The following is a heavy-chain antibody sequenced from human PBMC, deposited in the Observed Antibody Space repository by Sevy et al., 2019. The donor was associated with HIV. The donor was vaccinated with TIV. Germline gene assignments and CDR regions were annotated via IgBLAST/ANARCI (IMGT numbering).Heavy chain of an antibody. J-gene: IGHJ6*02. CDR2: ISYTSTTI. CDR1: GFTFNTYN. V-gene: IGHV3-48*02. CDR3: ASSDDTSRFGYYYFAMDF. D-gene: IGHD3-22*01. Sequence: GGSLRLSCAVSGFTFNTYNMNWVRQAPGKGLEWVSYISYTSTTIYYADSVRGRFTISRDNAKNTLYLQMNSLRDEDTAVYYCASSDDTSRFGYYYFAMDFWGQGTSVTVSS.